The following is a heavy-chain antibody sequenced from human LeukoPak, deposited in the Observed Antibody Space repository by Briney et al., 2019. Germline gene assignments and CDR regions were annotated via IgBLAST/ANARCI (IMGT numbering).Heavy chain of an antibody. D-gene: IGHD4-17*01. CDR1: GGSISSGGYC. V-gene: IGHV4-30-2*01. CDR3: ARGDSYGDYGY. Sequence: PSQTLSLTCAVSGGSISSGGYCWSWIRQPPGKGLEWIGYIYHSGSTYYNPSLKSRVTISVDRSKNQFSLKLSSVTAADTAVYYCARGDSYGDYGYWGQGTLVTVSS. J-gene: IGHJ4*02. CDR2: IYHSGST.